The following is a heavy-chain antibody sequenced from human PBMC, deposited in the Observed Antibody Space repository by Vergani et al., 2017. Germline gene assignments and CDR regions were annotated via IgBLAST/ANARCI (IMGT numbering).Heavy chain of an antibody. D-gene: IGHD3-3*01. Sequence: EVQLLESGGGLVQPGGSLRLSCAASGFTFSSYAMSWVRQAPGKGLEWVSAISGSGGSTDNTDSVKGRFTISRDNSKNTLYLQMNSLRAEDTAVYYCAKDLTYYDFWSGHYTPYWYFDLWGRGTLVTVSS. V-gene: IGHV3-23*01. CDR1: GFTFSSYA. CDR3: AKDLTYYDFWSGHYTPYWYFDL. CDR2: ISGSGGST. J-gene: IGHJ2*01.